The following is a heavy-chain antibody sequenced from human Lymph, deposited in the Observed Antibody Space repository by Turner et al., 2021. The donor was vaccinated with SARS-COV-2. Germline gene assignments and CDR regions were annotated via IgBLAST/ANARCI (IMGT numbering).Heavy chain of an antibody. V-gene: IGHV3-30-3*01. Sequence: QVQLVESGGGVVQPGRSLRLSCAASGFTFSSYAMNWVRQAPGKGLEWVKLISYDGSNKYYADSVKGRFTISRDNSKNTLYLQMNSLRAEDTAVYYCARSGPNFDFWGQGTLVTVSS. J-gene: IGHJ4*02. CDR3: ARSGPNFDF. CDR1: GFTFSSYA. D-gene: IGHD7-27*01. CDR2: ISYDGSNK.